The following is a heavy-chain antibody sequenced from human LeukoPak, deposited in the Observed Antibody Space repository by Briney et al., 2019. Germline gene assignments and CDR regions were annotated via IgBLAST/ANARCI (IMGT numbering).Heavy chain of an antibody. D-gene: IGHD6-13*01. V-gene: IGHV3-13*01. CDR1: GFTFSKYD. CDR2: IGTAADT. CDR3: ARDRATAAAFGANWYYDI. J-gene: IGHJ2*01. Sequence: GGSLRLSCAASGFTFSKYDMHWVRQATGKGLEWVSTIGTAADTFYPDSVKGRFTISRENAKNSLYLQMNSLEVDDTAVYYCARDRATAAAFGANWYYDIWGRGTLVTVSS.